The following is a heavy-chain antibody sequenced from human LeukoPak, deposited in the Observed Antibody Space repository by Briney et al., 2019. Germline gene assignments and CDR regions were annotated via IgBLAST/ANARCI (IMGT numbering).Heavy chain of an antibody. V-gene: IGHV4-34*01. Sequence: KTSETLSLTCAVYGGSFSGYYWSWIRQPPGKGLEWIGEINHSGSINYNPSLKSRVTISVDTSKNQFSLKLSSVTAADTAVYYCARVRSNSSSWYSEIPGVYYWGQGTLVTVSS. CDR2: INHSGSI. CDR1: GGSFSGYY. CDR3: ARVRSNSSSWYSEIPGVYY. D-gene: IGHD6-13*01. J-gene: IGHJ4*02.